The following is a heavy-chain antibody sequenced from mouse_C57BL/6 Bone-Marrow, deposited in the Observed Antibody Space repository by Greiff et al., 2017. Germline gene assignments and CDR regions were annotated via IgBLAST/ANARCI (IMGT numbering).Heavy chain of an antibody. Sequence: QVQLKQPGAELVKPGASVKLSCKASGYTFTSYWMQWVKQRPGQGLEWIGEIDPSDSYTNYNQKFKGKATLTVDTSSSTAYMQLSSLTSEDSAVYYCARWEVRRYYYAMDYWGQGTSVTVSS. V-gene: IGHV1-50*01. J-gene: IGHJ4*01. CDR3: ARWEVRRYYYAMDY. D-gene: IGHD2-14*01. CDR2: IDPSDSYT. CDR1: GYTFTSYW.